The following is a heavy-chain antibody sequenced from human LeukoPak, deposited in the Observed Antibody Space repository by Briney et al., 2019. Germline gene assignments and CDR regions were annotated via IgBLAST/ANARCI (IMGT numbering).Heavy chain of an antibody. CDR1: GYTFTGYY. Sequence: ASVKVSCKASGYTFTGYYVHWVRQAPGQGLEWMGWINPNSGGTNYAQKFQGRVTMTRDTSISTAYMDLSRLRSDDTAVYYCARGSIVGATFDYFDYWGQGTLVTVSS. V-gene: IGHV1-2*02. J-gene: IGHJ4*02. CDR2: INPNSGGT. CDR3: ARGSIVGATFDYFDY. D-gene: IGHD1-26*01.